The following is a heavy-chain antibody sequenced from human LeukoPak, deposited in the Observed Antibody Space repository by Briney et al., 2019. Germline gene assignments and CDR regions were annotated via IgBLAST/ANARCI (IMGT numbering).Heavy chain of an antibody. D-gene: IGHD6-13*01. Sequence: PGGSLRLSCAASGFSFSAYGVHWVHQAPGKGLEWVAVIWYDGSSKDYADSVKGRFTLSRDNSKNTLYLQMNSLTVEDTAVYYCARSQSSRLIDYWGQGTLVTVSS. J-gene: IGHJ4*02. V-gene: IGHV3-33*01. CDR3: ARSQSSRLIDY. CDR1: GFSFSAYG. CDR2: IWYDGSSK.